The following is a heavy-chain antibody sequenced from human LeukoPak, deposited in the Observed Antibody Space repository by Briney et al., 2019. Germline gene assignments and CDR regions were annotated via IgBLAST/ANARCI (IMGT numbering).Heavy chain of an antibody. CDR1: GYTFTDYY. CDR3: SRGTDSWXXXXXXXXXX. J-gene: IGHJ1*01. Sequence: ASVKVSCKASGYTFTDYYMHWVRQAPGQGLELLGRINPNTGGTNYAQKFQGRVTMTRDTSISTAYMELRRLRSDDTAVYYCSRGTDSWXXXXXXXXXXWXQGXXVTVSS. V-gene: IGHV1-2*06. CDR2: INPNTGGT.